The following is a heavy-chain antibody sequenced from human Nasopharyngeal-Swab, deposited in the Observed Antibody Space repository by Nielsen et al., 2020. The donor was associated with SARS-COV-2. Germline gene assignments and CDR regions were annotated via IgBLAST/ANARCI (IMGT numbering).Heavy chain of an antibody. CDR1: GGSIGSGDYY. Sequence: SETLSLTCTVSGGSIGSGDYYWIWIRQPPGKGLEWIGYIYYSGSTYYNPSLKSRVTISVDTSKNQFSLKLSSVTAADTAVYYCARGSTYYYDSTLSEIDYWGQGTLVTVSS. J-gene: IGHJ4*02. CDR2: IYYSGST. D-gene: IGHD3-22*01. CDR3: ARGSTYYYDSTLSEIDY. V-gene: IGHV4-30-4*01.